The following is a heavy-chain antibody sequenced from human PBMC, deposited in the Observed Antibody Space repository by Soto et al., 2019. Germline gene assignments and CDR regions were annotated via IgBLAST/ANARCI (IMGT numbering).Heavy chain of an antibody. V-gene: IGHV3-23*01. D-gene: IGHD3-22*01. CDR3: AKGFYGTSGYYRRAFDL. J-gene: IGHJ3*01. CDR1: GFTFSSYA. Sequence: EVQLLESGGGSVQPGGSLRLSCAASGFTFSSYAMSWVRQAPGKGLDWVSAVSASGGSAYYADSVKGRFTISKDNSQNTLYLQMNSLRADDTATYYCAKGFYGTSGYYRRAFDLWGQGTVVTVSS. CDR2: VSASGGSA.